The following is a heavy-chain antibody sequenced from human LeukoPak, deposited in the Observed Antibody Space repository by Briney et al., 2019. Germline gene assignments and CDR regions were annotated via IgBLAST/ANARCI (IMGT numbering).Heavy chain of an antibody. CDR2: ISGSGGST. V-gene: IGHV3-23*01. D-gene: IGHD3-22*01. J-gene: IGHJ4*02. CDR3: ARSLAMIVVVTPNFDY. CDR1: GFTFSSYA. Sequence: GGSLRLSCAASGFTFSSYAMSWVRQAPGKGLEWVSAISGSGGSTYYADSVKGRFTISRDNAKNSLYLQMNSLRAEDTAVYYCARSLAMIVVVTPNFDYWGQGTLVTVSS.